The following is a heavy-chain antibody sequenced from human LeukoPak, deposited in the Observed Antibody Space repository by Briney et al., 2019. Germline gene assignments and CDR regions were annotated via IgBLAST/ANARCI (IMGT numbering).Heavy chain of an antibody. J-gene: IGHJ4*02. V-gene: IGHV4-34*01. Sequence: SETLSLTCAVYGGSFSGYYWSWIRQPLGKGLEWIGEINHSGSTNYNPSLKSRVTISVDTSKNQFSLKLSSVTAADTAVYYYARGLSDFDYWGQGTLVTVSS. CDR1: GGSFSGYY. CDR2: INHSGST. CDR3: ARGLSDFDY.